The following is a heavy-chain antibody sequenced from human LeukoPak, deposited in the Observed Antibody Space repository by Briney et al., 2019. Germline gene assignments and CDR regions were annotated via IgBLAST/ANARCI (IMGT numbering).Heavy chain of an antibody. J-gene: IGHJ4*02. CDR3: ARDLSDCSSTSCPPDY. V-gene: IGHV4-59*12. CDR1: GGSISSYY. CDR2: IYYSGST. D-gene: IGHD2-2*01. Sequence: PSETLSLTCTVSGGSISSYYWSWIRQPPGKGLEWIGYIYYSGSTNYNPSLKSRVTISVDKSKNQFSLKLSSVTAADTAVYYCARDLSDCSSTSCPPDYWGQGTLVTVSS.